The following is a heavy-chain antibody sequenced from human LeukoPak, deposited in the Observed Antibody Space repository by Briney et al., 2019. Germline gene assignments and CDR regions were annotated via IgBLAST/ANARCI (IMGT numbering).Heavy chain of an antibody. V-gene: IGHV1-8*01. J-gene: IGHJ3*02. CDR3: ATALCRSISCHLPEDAFDI. D-gene: IGHD2-2*01. Sequence: ASVKVSCKASGYTFTSYDINWVRQATGQGLEWMGWRNPNSGNTGYAQKFQGRVTMTRNTSISTAYMELSSLRSEDAAVYYCATALCRSISCHLPEDAFDIWGQGTMVTVSS. CDR2: RNPNSGNT. CDR1: GYTFTSYD.